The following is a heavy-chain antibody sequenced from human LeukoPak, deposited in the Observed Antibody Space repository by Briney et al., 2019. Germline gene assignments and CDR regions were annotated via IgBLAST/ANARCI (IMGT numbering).Heavy chain of an antibody. Sequence: ASVKVSCKASGYTFTNYGISWIRQAPGQGLEWMGWISGYNGNANYPQKLQGRVTMTTDTSTSTSYMELRSLRSDDTAVYYCARSSAEVLNYYYCAMDVWAQGTTVTVSS. CDR2: ISGYNGNA. CDR3: ARSSAEVLNYYYCAMDV. V-gene: IGHV1-18*01. J-gene: IGHJ6*02. CDR1: GYTFTNYG. D-gene: IGHD6-6*01.